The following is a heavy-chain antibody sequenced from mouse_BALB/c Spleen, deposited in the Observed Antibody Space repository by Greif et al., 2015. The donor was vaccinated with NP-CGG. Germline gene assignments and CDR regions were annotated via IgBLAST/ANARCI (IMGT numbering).Heavy chain of an antibody. J-gene: IGHJ1*01. CDR3: TSPSITTVVEGYWYFDV. CDR2: ISSGGSYT. Sequence: EVKLVESGGGLVKPGGSLKPSCAASGFTFSSYTMSWVRQTPEKRLEWVATISSGGSYTYYPDSVKGRFTISRDNAKNTLYLQMSSLKSEDTAMYYCTSPSITTVVEGYWYFDVWGAGTTVTVSS. CDR1: GFTFSSYT. V-gene: IGHV5-6-4*01. D-gene: IGHD1-1*01.